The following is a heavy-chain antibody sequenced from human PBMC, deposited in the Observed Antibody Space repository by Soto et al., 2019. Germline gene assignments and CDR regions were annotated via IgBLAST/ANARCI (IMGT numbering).Heavy chain of an antibody. CDR2: ISGSGGST. J-gene: IGHJ4*02. CDR1: GFTFSSYA. Sequence: GGSLRLSCAASGFTFSSYAMSWVRQAPGKGLEWVSAISGSGGSTYYADSVKGRFTISRDNSKNTLYLQMNSLRAEDTAVYYFTSNPVDVLGGGGPRWARGFDCWGQGTLGSVSS. CDR3: TSNPVDVLGGGGPRWARGFDC. D-gene: IGHD2-15*01. V-gene: IGHV3-23*01.